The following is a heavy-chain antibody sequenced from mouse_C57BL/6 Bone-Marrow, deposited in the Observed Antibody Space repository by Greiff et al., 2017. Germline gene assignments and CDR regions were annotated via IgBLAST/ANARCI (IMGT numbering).Heavy chain of an antibody. CDR2: ISSGGSYT. V-gene: IGHV5-6*01. D-gene: IGHD2-2*01. CDR3: ARRIYYGYGEPFYAMGY. CDR1: GFTFSSYG. J-gene: IGHJ4*01. Sequence: EVQRVESGGDLVKPGGSLKLSCAASGFTFSSYGMSWVRQTPDQRLEWVATISSGGSYTYYPDSVKGRFTISRDNAKNTLYLQVSSLKSEDTAMYSCARRIYYGYGEPFYAMGYWGQGTSVTVSS.